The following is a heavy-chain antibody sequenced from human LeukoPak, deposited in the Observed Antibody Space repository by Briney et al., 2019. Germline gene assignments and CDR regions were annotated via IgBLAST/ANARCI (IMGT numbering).Heavy chain of an antibody. V-gene: IGHV3-21*01. CDR2: ISSSSSYI. J-gene: IGHJ4*02. Sequence: PGGSLRLSCAASGFTFSSYSMNWVRQAPGKGLDWVSSISSSSSYIYYADSVKGRFTISRDNAKNSLYLQMNSLTAEDTAVYYCARVRESSYYDYVWGSYRYTADYWGQGTLVTVSS. D-gene: IGHD3-16*02. CDR3: ARVRESSYYDYVWGSYRYTADY. CDR1: GFTFSSYS.